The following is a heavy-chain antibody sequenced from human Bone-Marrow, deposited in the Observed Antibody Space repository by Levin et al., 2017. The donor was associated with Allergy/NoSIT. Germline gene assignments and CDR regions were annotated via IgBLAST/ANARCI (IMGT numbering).Heavy chain of an antibody. Sequence: GESLKISCKASGYTFTSYYMHWVRQAPGQGLEWMGIINASGGSTSYAQKFQGRVTMTRDTSTSTVYMELRSLRSEDTAVYYCARTSYGSSHLPFDYWGQGTLVTVSS. J-gene: IGHJ4*02. D-gene: IGHD6-13*01. CDR3: ARTSYGSSHLPFDY. CDR2: INASGGST. V-gene: IGHV1-46*01. CDR1: GYTFTSYY.